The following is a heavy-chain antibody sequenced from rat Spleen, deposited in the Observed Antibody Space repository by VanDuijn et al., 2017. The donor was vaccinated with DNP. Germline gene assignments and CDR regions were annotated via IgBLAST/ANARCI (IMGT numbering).Heavy chain of an antibody. D-gene: IGHD1-9*01. Sequence: EVQLVESGGGLVQPGRSLKLSCAVSGFTFSNYDMAWVRQAPTKGLEWVASISSSAFNTYYRDSVRGRFTVSRDNAKSTLYLQMDSLRSEDTATYYCAKVRTTGIPGFAYWGQGTLVTVSS. CDR1: GFTFSNYD. J-gene: IGHJ3*01. CDR2: ISSSAFNT. V-gene: IGHV5-25*01. CDR3: AKVRTTGIPGFAY.